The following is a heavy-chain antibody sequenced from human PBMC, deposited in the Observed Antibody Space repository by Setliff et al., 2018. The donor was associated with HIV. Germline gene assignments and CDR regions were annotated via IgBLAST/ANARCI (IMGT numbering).Heavy chain of an antibody. V-gene: IGHV1-18*01. Sequence: ASVKVSCKASGFPFSSYGISWVRQAPGQGLEWIVWISAYNGKTEYAQNFQGRVTMTTDISTSTAWTSTSTAYMELRSLRSDDTAVYYCASCMAGHYYYYMDVWGKGTTVTVSS. J-gene: IGHJ6*03. D-gene: IGHD6-19*01. CDR3: ASCMAGHYYYYMDV. CDR2: ISAYNGKT. CDR1: GFPFSSYG.